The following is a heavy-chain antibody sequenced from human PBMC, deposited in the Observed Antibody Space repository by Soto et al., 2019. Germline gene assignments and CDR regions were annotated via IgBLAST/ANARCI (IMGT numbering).Heavy chain of an antibody. CDR2: INHSGST. D-gene: IGHD3-10*01. V-gene: IGHV4-34*01. J-gene: IGHJ4*02. CDR1: GGSFSGYY. Sequence: SETLSLTCAVYGGSFSGYYWSWIRQPPGKGLEWIGEINHSGSTNYNPSLKSRVTISVDTSKNQFSLKLSSVTAADTAVYYCARGWPSYGSGSYYKYWGQGTLVTVSS. CDR3: ARGWPSYGSGSYYKY.